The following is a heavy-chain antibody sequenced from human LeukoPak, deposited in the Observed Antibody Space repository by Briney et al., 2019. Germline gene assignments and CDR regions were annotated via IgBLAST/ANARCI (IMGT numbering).Heavy chain of an antibody. J-gene: IGHJ4*02. V-gene: IGHV1-18*01. CDR3: ARFEEVYGYGDSVYYFDY. CDR1: GYTFTSYG. Sequence: GASVKVSCKASGYTFTSYGISWVRQAPGQGLEWMGWISAYNGNTNYAQKLQGRVTMTTDTSTSTAYMELRSLRSDDTAVYYCARFEEVYGYGDSVYYFDYWGQGTLVTVSS. CDR2: ISAYNGNT. D-gene: IGHD4-17*01.